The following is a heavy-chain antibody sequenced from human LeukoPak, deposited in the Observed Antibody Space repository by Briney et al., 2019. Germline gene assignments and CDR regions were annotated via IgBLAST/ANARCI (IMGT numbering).Heavy chain of an antibody. J-gene: IGHJ4*02. D-gene: IGHD3-22*01. Sequence: GGSLRLSCAASGFTFSSYSMNWVRQAPGKGLEWVSYISSSSSTIYYADSVKGRFTISRDNAKNSLYLQMNSLRAEDTAVYYCARGGWNKFDYWGQGTLVTVSS. V-gene: IGHV3-48*01. CDR2: ISSSSSTI. CDR3: ARGGWNKFDY. CDR1: GFTFSSYS.